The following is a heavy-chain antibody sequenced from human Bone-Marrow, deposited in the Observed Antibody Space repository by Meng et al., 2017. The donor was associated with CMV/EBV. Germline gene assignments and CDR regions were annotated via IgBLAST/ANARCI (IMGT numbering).Heavy chain of an antibody. V-gene: IGHV1-2*02. CDR2: MTPNSGGP. Sequence: ASVKVSCKASGYSFAAYYMHWVRQAPGQRFEWLGWMTPNSGGPQYAQKFQGRVTMTRDTSTSTDYMELSSLTSDDTAVYYCAKDILSHNSYDFWSGYYRAFHMWGQGTMVTVSS. J-gene: IGHJ3*02. CDR1: GYSFAAYY. CDR3: AKDILSHNSYDFWSGYYRAFHM. D-gene: IGHD3-3*01.